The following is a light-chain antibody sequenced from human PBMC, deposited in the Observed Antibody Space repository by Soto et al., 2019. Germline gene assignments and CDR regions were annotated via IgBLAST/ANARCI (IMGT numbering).Light chain of an antibody. J-gene: IGKJ4*01. CDR3: QQRSNWQGAT. CDR2: DAS. V-gene: IGKV3-11*01. CDR1: QSVSSY. Sequence: EIVVTQSPATLSLSPGERATLSCRASQSVSSYLAWYQQKPGQAPRLLIYDASNRATGIPARFSGSRSGTDFTRTISSLEPEDFAVYYCQQRSNWQGATFGGGTKVEIK.